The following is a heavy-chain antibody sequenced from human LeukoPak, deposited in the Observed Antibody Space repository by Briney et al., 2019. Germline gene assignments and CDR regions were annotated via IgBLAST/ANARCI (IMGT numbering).Heavy chain of an antibody. CDR3: ARVPRSRYSSGWYTTRDYYYYMDV. CDR2: IIPIVGTA. J-gene: IGHJ6*03. CDR1: GGTFSSYA. V-gene: IGHV1-69*06. Sequence: GASVKVSCKASGGTFSSYAISWVRQAPGQGLEWMGGIIPIVGTANYAQKFQGRVTITADKSTSTAYMELSSLRSEDTAVYYCARVPRSRYSSGWYTTRDYYYYMDVWGKGTTVTVSS. D-gene: IGHD6-19*01.